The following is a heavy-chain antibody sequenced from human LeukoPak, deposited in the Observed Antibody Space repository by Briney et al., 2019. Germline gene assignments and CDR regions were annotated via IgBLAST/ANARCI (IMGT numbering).Heavy chain of an antibody. D-gene: IGHD3-10*01. J-gene: IGHJ4*02. CDR2: ISSSSSYI. Sequence: GGSLRPSCAASGFTFSSYSMNWVRQAPGKGLEWVSSISSSSSYIYCADSVKGRFTISRDNAKNSLYLQMNSLRAEDTAVYYCARVVGGSGSYSTFDYWGQGTLVTVSS. CDR3: ARVVGGSGSYSTFDY. V-gene: IGHV3-21*01. CDR1: GFTFSSYS.